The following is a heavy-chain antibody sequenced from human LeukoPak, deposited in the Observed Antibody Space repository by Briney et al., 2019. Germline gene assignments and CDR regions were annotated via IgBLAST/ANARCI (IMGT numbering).Heavy chain of an antibody. Sequence: SVKVSCKASGFTFTSSAVQWVRQARGQRLEWIGWIVVGSGNTSYAQKFQERVTITRDMSTSTAYMELSSLRSEDTAVYYCAAGPEYYYGSGSQSGWFDPWGQGTLVTVSS. CDR2: IVVGSGNT. V-gene: IGHV1-58*01. D-gene: IGHD3-10*01. CDR1: GFTFTSSA. CDR3: AAGPEYYYGSGSQSGWFDP. J-gene: IGHJ5*02.